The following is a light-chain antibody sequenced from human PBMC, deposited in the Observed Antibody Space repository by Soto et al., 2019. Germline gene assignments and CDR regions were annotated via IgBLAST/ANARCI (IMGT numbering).Light chain of an antibody. Sequence: DIQMTQSPSSLSASVGDRVTITCRASQSISSYLHWYQQKPGKAPNLLIYTASTLQSGVPSRFSGSGSGTDFTLTISSLQPEDFATYYCQQSYTTPFTFGPGTQVDIK. V-gene: IGKV1-39*01. CDR1: QSISSY. CDR2: TAS. CDR3: QQSYTTPFT. J-gene: IGKJ3*01.